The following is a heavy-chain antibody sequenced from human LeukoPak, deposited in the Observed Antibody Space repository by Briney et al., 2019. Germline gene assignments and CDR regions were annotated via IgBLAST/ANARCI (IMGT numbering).Heavy chain of an antibody. CDR3: AKDREQLWNHLDY. D-gene: IGHD6-6*01. Sequence: GGSLRLSCAASGFTFSDYYMGWIRQAPGKGLEWVSYITSNGNSVYYAASVKGRFTISRDNAKNSLYLQVNSLTAEDTAVYYCAKDREQLWNHLDYWGQGTLVTVSS. CDR1: GFTFSDYY. V-gene: IGHV3-11*04. J-gene: IGHJ4*02. CDR2: ITSNGNSV.